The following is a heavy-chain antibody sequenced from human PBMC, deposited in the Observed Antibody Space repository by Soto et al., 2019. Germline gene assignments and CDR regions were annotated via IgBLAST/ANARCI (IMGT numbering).Heavy chain of an antibody. V-gene: IGHV1-69*06. CDR3: ARGGSGYTWFNEF. CDR2: IIPVFQTA. J-gene: IGHJ4*02. Sequence: QEQLVQSGAEVKKPGSSVKVSCKASGGLFSSYTISWVRQVPVQGLEWMGGIIPVFQTAYYTQRFQGRVTITADKSTDTAYMELSSLRSEDTAIYYCARGGSGYTWFNEFWGQGTLVTVSS. D-gene: IGHD3-22*01. CDR1: GGLFSSYT.